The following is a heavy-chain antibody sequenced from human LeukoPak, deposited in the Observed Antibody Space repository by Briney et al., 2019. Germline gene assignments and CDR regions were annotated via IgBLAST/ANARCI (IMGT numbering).Heavy chain of an antibody. V-gene: IGHV3-53*01. CDR2: IYSGGST. J-gene: IGHJ6*02. D-gene: IGHD5-12*01. CDR1: GFTVSSNY. Sequence: GGSLRLSCAASGFTVSSNYMSWVRQAPGRGLEWVSVIYSGGSTYYADSVKGRFTISRDNSKNTLYLQMNSLRAEDTAVYYCARDVRSGYDSYYYYGMDVWGQGTTVTVSS. CDR3: ARDVRSGYDSYYYYGMDV.